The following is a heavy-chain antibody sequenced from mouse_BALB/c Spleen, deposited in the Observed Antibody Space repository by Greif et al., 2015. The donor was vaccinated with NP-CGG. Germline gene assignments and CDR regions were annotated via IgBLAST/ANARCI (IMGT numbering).Heavy chain of an antibody. CDR3: ARWDWYFDV. CDR1: GFNIKDTY. J-gene: IGHJ1*01. V-gene: IGHV14-3*02. CDR2: IDPANGNT. Sequence: EVKVVDSGAELVRPGASVKLSCTASGFNIKDTYMHWVKQRPEQGPEWIGRIDPANGNTKYDPKFQGKATITADTSSNTAYLQLSSLTSEDTAVYYCARWDWYFDVWGAGTTVTVSP.